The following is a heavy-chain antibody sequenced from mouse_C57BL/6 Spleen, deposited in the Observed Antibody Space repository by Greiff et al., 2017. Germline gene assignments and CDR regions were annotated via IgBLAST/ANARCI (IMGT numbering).Heavy chain of an antibody. CDR2: IWGVGST. V-gene: IGHV2-6*01. CDR3: ASVITTVVATHYAMDY. D-gene: IGHD1-1*01. J-gene: IGHJ4*01. Sequence: VKLMESGPGLVAPSQSLSITCTVSGFSLTSYGVDWVRQSPGKGLEWLGVIWGVGSTNYNSALKSRLSISKDNSKSQVFLKMNSLQTDDTAMYYCASVITTVVATHYAMDYWGQGTSVTVSS. CDR1: GFSLTSYG.